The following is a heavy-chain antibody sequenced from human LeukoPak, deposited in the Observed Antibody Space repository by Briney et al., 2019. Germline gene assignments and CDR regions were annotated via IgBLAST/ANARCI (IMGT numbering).Heavy chain of an antibody. Sequence: GGSLRLSCAASGFTFSSYSMNWVRQAPGKGLEWVSSISSSSSYIYYADSVKGRFTISRDNTKNSLYLQMNRLRAEGTAVYYSASHLEFDYWGQGTLVTVSS. CDR2: ISSSSSYI. CDR1: GFTFSSYS. D-gene: IGHD3-3*01. V-gene: IGHV3-21*01. CDR3: ASHLEFDY. J-gene: IGHJ4*02.